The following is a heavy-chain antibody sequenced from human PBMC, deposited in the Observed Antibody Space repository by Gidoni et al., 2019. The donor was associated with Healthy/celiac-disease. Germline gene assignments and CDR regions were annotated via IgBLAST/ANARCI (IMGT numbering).Heavy chain of an antibody. V-gene: IGHV3-11*05. J-gene: IGHJ5*02. CDR2: ISSSSSYT. D-gene: IGHD2-2*01. CDR3: ARLYCSSTSCPRLGWFDP. Sequence: QVQLVESGGGLVKPGGSLRLSCAASGFPFSDYYMSCIRQAPGKGLEWVSYISSSSSYTNYADSVKGRFTISRDNAKNSLYLQMNSLRAEDTAVYYCARLYCSSTSCPRLGWFDPWGQGTLVTVSS. CDR1: GFPFSDYY.